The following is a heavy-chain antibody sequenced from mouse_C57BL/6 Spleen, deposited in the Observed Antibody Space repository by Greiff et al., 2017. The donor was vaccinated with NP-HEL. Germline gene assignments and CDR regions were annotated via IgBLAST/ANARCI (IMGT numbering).Heavy chain of an antibody. Sequence: VQLQQPGAELVKPGASVKMSCKASGYTFTSYWITWVKQRPGQGLEWIGDIYPGSGSTNYNEKFKSKATLTVDTSSSTAYMQLSSLTSEDSAVYYCARGPDDYGSSYPFAYWGQGTLVTVSA. CDR3: ARGPDDYGSSYPFAY. J-gene: IGHJ3*01. CDR1: GYTFTSYW. V-gene: IGHV1-55*01. CDR2: IYPGSGST. D-gene: IGHD1-1*01.